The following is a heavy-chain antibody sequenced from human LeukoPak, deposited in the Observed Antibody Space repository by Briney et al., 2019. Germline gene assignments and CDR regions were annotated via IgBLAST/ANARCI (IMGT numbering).Heavy chain of an antibody. J-gene: IGHJ4*02. CDR1: GGTFTSYG. Sequence: ASVKVSCKASGGTFTSYGISWVRQAPGQGLEWMGWISAYNGNTNYAQKLQGRVTMTTDTPTSTAYMELRSLRSDDTAVYYCARFSVAARSFDYWGQGTLVTVSS. V-gene: IGHV1-18*01. CDR3: ARFSVAARSFDY. CDR2: ISAYNGNT. D-gene: IGHD6-19*01.